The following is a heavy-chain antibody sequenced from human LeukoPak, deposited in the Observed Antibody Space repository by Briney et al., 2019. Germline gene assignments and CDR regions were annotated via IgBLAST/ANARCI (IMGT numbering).Heavy chain of an antibody. V-gene: IGHV3-30*03. CDR3: ARGVVKIDY. Sequence: GRSLRLSCAASGFTFSSYGMHWVRQAPGKGLEWVAVISYDGSNKYYADSVKGRFTISRDNSKNSLYLQMNSLRDEDTAVYYCARGVVKIDYWGQGTLVTVSS. D-gene: IGHD3-22*01. J-gene: IGHJ4*02. CDR1: GFTFSSYG. CDR2: ISYDGSNK.